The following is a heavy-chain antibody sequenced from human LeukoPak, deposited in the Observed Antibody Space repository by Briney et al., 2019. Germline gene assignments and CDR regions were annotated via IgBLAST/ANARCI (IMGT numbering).Heavy chain of an antibody. CDR1: GGSISSSSYY. CDR2: FYYSGST. Sequence: SETLSLTCTVSGGSISSSSYYWGWIRQPPGKGLEWIGSFYYSGSTYYNPSLKSRVTIPVDTSKNQFSLKLSSVTAADTAVYYCARLGDYGDYGCVYWGQGTLVTVSS. CDR3: ARLGDYGDYGCVY. D-gene: IGHD4-17*01. J-gene: IGHJ4*02. V-gene: IGHV4-39*01.